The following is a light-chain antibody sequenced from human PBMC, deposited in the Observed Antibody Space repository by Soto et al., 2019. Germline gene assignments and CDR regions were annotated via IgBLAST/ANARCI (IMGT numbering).Light chain of an antibody. CDR3: SSYTSSSTPLVV. V-gene: IGLV2-14*01. J-gene: IGLJ2*01. CDR1: SSDVGGYNY. Sequence: QSALTQPASVSGSPGHSITISCTGTSSDVGGYNYVSWYQQHPGKATKLMIYDVSNRPSGVSNRFSGSKSGNTASLTISGLQAEDEADYYCSSYTSSSTPLVVFGGGTKLTVL. CDR2: DVS.